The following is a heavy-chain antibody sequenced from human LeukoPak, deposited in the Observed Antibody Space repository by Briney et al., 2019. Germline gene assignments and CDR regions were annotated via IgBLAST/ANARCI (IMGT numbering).Heavy chain of an antibody. J-gene: IGHJ6*03. Sequence: SETLSLTCAVYGASISTYYWSWIRQPPGKGLEWIGEMNHSGNSNYNPSLKSRVTISVDTSNNQFSLKLTSVTAADTAVYYCATKGPMVRPMGVRGKGTTVTVSS. CDR2: MNHSGNS. V-gene: IGHV4-34*01. CDR3: ATKGPMVRPMGV. CDR1: GASISTYY. D-gene: IGHD3-10*01.